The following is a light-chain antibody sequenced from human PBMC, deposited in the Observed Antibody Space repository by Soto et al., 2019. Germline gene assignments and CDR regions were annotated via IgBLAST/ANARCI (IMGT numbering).Light chain of an antibody. J-gene: IGLJ7*01. V-gene: IGLV1-44*01. CDR1: GSNIGENA. Sequence: QSVLTQPPSASGTSGQTVTISCSGSGSNIGENAVNWYQHLPGTAPQLLIYSNALRPSGVPHRFSGSKSGTAGSLAISGLQSEDEAHYYCAAWDDSLKAMLFGGGTQLTVL. CDR2: SNA. CDR3: AAWDDSLKAML.